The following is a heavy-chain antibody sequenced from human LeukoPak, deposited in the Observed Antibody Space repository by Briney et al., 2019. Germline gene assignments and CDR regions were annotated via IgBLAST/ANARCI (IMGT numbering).Heavy chain of an antibody. CDR2: SYYKVST. CDR1: GGSISNHY. J-gene: IGHJ4*02. D-gene: IGHD6-6*01. Sequence: SETLSLTCSVSGGSISNHYWSWIRQSPEKGLEWIGYSYYKVSTNYNPSLRSRVTISVDTSKNQFSLKLSSVTAADTAVYFCVGGKYSSSYFDYWGQGTLATVSS. CDR3: VGGKYSSSYFDY. V-gene: IGHV4-59*03.